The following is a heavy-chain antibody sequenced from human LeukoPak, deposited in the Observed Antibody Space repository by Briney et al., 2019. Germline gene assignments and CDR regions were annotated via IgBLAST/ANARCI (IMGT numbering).Heavy chain of an antibody. CDR2: ISWNSVSI. J-gene: IGHJ3*02. D-gene: IGHD4-23*01. V-gene: IGHV3-9*01. CDR1: GFTFDDYA. CDR3: AKGFGGNPKFAFDI. Sequence: PGGSLRLSCAASGFTFDDYAMHWVRQAPGKSLEWVSGISWNSVSIGYADSVKGRFTISRDNAKNSLHLQMNSLRAEDTALYYCAKGFGGNPKFAFDIWGQGTMVTVSS.